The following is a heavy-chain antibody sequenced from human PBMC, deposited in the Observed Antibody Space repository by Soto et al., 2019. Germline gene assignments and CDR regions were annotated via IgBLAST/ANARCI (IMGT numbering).Heavy chain of an antibody. V-gene: IGHV3-23*01. Sequence: GGSLRLSCAASGFTFSSNARSWVRRAPGKGLEWVSAISGGGGRTYYADSVNGWFTISRGSSKNTLYLQMNSLRAEDTAVYYCAKGVDGYWGQGTLVTVSS. CDR1: GFTFSSNA. D-gene: IGHD2-15*01. J-gene: IGHJ4*02. CDR2: ISGGGGRT. CDR3: AKGVDGY.